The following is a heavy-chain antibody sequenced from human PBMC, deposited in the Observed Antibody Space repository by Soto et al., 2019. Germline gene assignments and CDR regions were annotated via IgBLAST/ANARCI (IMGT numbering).Heavy chain of an antibody. D-gene: IGHD2-15*01. V-gene: IGHV1-46*01. CDR2: VNPSGGST. CDR3: AREENCSDGICYSEYFQR. CDR1: GYIFTAYS. J-gene: IGHJ1*01. Sequence: ASVKVSCKASGYIFTAYSMHWVRQAPGQGLEWMGVVNPSGGSTNYAQKFQGRITMTRDTSTSTVYMDLSSLTSEDTAVYYCAREENCSDGICYSEYFQRWGQGALVTVSS.